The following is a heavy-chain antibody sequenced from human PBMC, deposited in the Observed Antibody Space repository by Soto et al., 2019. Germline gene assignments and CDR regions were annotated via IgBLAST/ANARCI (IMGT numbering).Heavy chain of an antibody. CDR3: AKDLAPPDFGDVSVDP. CDR2: IAPALGTA. D-gene: IGHD4-17*01. V-gene: IGHV1-69*16. CDR1: GGTFSTYT. Sequence: QVQLVQSGTEVKKLGSSVRVSCKAIGGTFSTYTFSWVRQAPGQRPEWMGGIAPALGTANYAQKFKGRVTFSADDYRSIVYMEFTSLRSEDTGIYYCAKDLAPPDFGDVSVDPWGQGTLIIVSS. J-gene: IGHJ5*02.